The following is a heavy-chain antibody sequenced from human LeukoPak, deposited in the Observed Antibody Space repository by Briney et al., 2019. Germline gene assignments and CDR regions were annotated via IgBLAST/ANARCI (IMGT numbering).Heavy chain of an antibody. CDR2: IKEDGSAT. Sequence: GGSLRLSCAASGFTFSGQWMSWVRQAPGKGLEWVANIKEDGSATSYVDSVKGRFTISRDNAKSSLYLQMNSLRAEDTAIYYCARHILPDATYYYGMDVWGQGTTVTVSS. D-gene: IGHD2-2*01. CDR1: GFTFSGQW. CDR3: ARHILPDATYYYGMDV. V-gene: IGHV3-7*04. J-gene: IGHJ6*02.